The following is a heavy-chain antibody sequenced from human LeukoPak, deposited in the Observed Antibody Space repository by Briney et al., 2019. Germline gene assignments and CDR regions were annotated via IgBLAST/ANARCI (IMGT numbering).Heavy chain of an antibody. J-gene: IGHJ4*02. CDR3: ARRRLASSGAWYEPDY. V-gene: IGHV3-64*01. CDR2: ISSNGGST. CDR1: GFTFSSYA. D-gene: IGHD6-19*01. Sequence: PGGSLRLSCAASGFTFSSYAMHWVRQAPGKGLEYVSAISSNGGSTYYANSVKGRFTISRDNSKNTLYLQMGSLRAEDMAVYYCARRRLASSGAWYEPDYWGQGTLVTVSS.